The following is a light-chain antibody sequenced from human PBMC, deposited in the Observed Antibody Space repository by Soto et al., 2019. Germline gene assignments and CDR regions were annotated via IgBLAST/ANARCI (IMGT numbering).Light chain of an antibody. J-gene: IGKJ4*01. Sequence: EIVLTQSPATLSLSPGERATLSCRASQSVRNDLVWYHQKPGQAPRVLIYSASNRATGIPARFSGSGSGTDFTLTISSLEPEDFAVYYCQQRSTWPLTFGGGTKVEVK. CDR1: QSVRND. CDR2: SAS. CDR3: QQRSTWPLT. V-gene: IGKV3-11*01.